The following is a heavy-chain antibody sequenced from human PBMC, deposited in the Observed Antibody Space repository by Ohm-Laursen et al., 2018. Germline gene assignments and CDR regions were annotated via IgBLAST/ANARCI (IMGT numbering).Heavy chain of an antibody. CDR3: ARGTYSSGWYVRDGFDI. CDR2: INQDGSEK. V-gene: IGHV3-7*01. Sequence: SLRLSCSASGFAFSNSWLTWVRQAPGKGLEWVAHINQDGSEKNYGDSVKGRFSISRDNDKESLYLQMNSLRADDTAVYYCARGTYSSGWYVRDGFDIWGQGTMVTVSS. D-gene: IGHD6-19*01. J-gene: IGHJ3*02. CDR1: GFAFSNSW.